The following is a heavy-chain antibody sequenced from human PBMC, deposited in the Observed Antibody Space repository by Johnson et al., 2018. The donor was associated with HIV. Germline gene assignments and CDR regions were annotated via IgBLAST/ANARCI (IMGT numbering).Heavy chain of an antibody. J-gene: IGHJ3*01. V-gene: IGHV3-30*02. Sequence: QVQLVESGGGVVQPGGSLRLSCAASGFTFSTYGMHWVRQAPGKGLEWVAFILYDGSNKYYADSVKGRFTISRDDSINTLYLQMNSLKTEDTAVYYCSNYYGPPLWGRGTMVTVS. CDR3: SNYYGPPL. CDR1: GFTFSTYG. CDR2: ILYDGSNK. D-gene: IGHD3-10*01.